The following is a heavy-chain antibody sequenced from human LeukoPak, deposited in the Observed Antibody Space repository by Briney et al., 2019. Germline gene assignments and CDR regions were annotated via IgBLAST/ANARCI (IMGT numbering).Heavy chain of an antibody. Sequence: ASVKVSCKASGYTFTGYYMHWVRQAAGQGLEWMGLINPNSGGTNYAQKFQGRVTMTRDTSISTAYMELSRLRSDDTAVYYCARDLAELNSRFDYWGQGTLVTVSS. CDR1: GYTFTGYY. D-gene: IGHD4-23*01. CDR3: ARDLAELNSRFDY. V-gene: IGHV1-2*02. J-gene: IGHJ4*02. CDR2: INPNSGGT.